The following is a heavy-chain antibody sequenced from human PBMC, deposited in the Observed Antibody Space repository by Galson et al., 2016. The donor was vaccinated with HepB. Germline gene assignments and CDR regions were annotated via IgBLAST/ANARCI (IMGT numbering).Heavy chain of an antibody. D-gene: IGHD3/OR15-3a*01. J-gene: IGHJ6*02. CDR2: IWYDGSRK. CDR3: ARDWTTILYYYGMDV. CDR1: GFSFSNYG. Sequence: SLRLSCAASGFSFSNYGMHWVRQAPGKGLEWVAVIWYDGSRKYYADSVKGRITISRDNSKSTLYLQMNSLRAEDTAVYYCARDWTTILYYYGMDVWGQGTTVTVSS. V-gene: IGHV3-33*01.